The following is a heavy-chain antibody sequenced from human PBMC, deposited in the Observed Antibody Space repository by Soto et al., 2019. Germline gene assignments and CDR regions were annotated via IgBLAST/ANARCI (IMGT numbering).Heavy chain of an antibody. CDR3: ARSGHNSGFFYYDY. CDR2: INWNDDK. D-gene: IGHD3-22*01. J-gene: IGHJ4*02. Sequence: QITVKESGPTLVKVTQTVTLTCTFSGFSFSSTGVGVGWIRQPPGKALEGLALINWNDDKRYNPSLKSRLTITKDTSKNQVVLTMTNMDPVDTATYYCARSGHNSGFFYYDYWGQGTLVTVSS. CDR1: GFSFSSTGVG. V-gene: IGHV2-5*01.